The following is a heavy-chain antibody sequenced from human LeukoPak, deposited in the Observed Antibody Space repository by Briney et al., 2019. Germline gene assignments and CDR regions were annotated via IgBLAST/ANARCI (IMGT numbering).Heavy chain of an antibody. CDR2: ISGTNGTI. V-gene: IGHV3-48*04. Sequence: GGSLRHSRAASVFTFSGYSMNWVGPPPGKGVEWVSYISGTNGTIYSADSVTGRFTITRDNAKNSLYLQMTSLRAEDTALYFCARGQGDFWSGSYYYYYMDVWGKGTTVTVSS. CDR3: ARGQGDFWSGSYYYYYMDV. CDR1: VFTFSGYS. J-gene: IGHJ6*03. D-gene: IGHD3-3*01.